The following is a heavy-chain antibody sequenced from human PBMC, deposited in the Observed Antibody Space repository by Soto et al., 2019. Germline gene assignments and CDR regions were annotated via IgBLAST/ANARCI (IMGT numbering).Heavy chain of an antibody. CDR3: ASGRGRMATTYFDY. CDR2: IYPGDSDT. V-gene: IGHV5-51*01. D-gene: IGHD1-1*01. Sequence: GESLTISCRGSGGSFTRYWIGWVRQMPGKGLEWMGIIYPGDSDTRYSPSFQGQVTISADKSISTAYLQWSSLKASDTAMYYCASGRGRMATTYFDYWGQGTLVTVSS. CDR1: GGSFTRYW. J-gene: IGHJ4*02.